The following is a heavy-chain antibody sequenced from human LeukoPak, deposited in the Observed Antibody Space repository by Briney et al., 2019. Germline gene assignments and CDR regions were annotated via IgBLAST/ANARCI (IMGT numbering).Heavy chain of an antibody. V-gene: IGHV4-61*02. J-gene: IGHJ6*02. CDR2: IYTSGST. D-gene: IGHD6-6*01. CDR1: GGSISSGSYY. CDR3: ARDQSIAIGGYGMDV. Sequence: ASETLSLTCTVSGGSISSGSYYWSWIRQPAGKGLEWIGRIYTSGSTNYNPSLKSRVTISVDTSKNQFSLKLSSVTAADTAVYYCARDQSIAIGGYGMDVWGQGTTVAVSS.